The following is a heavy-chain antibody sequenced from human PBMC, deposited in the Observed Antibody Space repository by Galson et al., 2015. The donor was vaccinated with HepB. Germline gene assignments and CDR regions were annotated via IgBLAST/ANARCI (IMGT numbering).Heavy chain of an antibody. V-gene: IGHV3-33*01. CDR1: GFTFSSYG. Sequence: SLRLSCAASGFTFSSYGMHWVRQAPGKGLEWVAVIWYDGSNKYYADSVKGRFTISRDNAKNSLYLQMNSLRAEDTALYHCAREGGSGSPRLKNYYYMDVWGKGTTVTVSS. D-gene: IGHD3-10*01. J-gene: IGHJ6*03. CDR3: AREGGSGSPRLKNYYYMDV. CDR2: IWYDGSNK.